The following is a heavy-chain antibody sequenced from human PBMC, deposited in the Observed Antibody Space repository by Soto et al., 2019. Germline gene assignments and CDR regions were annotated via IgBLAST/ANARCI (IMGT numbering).Heavy chain of an antibody. J-gene: IGHJ6*02. CDR3: ASLSNCSSTSCYRNYYYYGMDV. CDR1: GGSISSSSYY. Sequence: SETLSLTCTVSGGSISSSSYYWGWIRQPPGKGLEWIGSIYYSGTTYYNPSLKSRVTISVDTSKNQFSLKLSSVTAADTAVYYCASLSNCSSTSCYRNYYYYGMDVWGQGTTVTVSS. V-gene: IGHV4-39*01. D-gene: IGHD2-2*01. CDR2: IYYSGTT.